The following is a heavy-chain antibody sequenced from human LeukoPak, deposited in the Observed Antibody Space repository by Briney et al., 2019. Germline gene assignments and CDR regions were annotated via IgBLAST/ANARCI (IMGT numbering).Heavy chain of an antibody. J-gene: IGHJ6*02. CDR1: GYTFTSYA. CDR3: ARHPGGPNQVRYYGMDV. Sequence: SVKVSCKASGYTFTSYAMNWVRQAPGQGLEWMGGIIPIFGTANYAQKFQGRVTITADESTSTAYMELSSLRSEDTAVYYCARHPGGPNQVRYYGMDVWGQGSTVTVSS. CDR2: IIPIFGTA. V-gene: IGHV1-69*13. D-gene: IGHD2-2*01.